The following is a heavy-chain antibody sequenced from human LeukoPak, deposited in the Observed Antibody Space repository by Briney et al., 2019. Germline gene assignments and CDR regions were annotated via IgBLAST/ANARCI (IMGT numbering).Heavy chain of an antibody. D-gene: IGHD5-24*01. CDR2: ISANSGNT. Sequence: ASVKVSCKGSGYTFSSYGFSWVRQAPGQGLEWMGWISANSGNTNYAQKFQGRVTTTTDTSTSTAYMELRSLRSDDTAVYYCAKGADGYNYYFDYWGQGTLVTVSS. J-gene: IGHJ4*02. CDR3: AKGADGYNYYFDY. V-gene: IGHV1-18*01. CDR1: GYTFSSYG.